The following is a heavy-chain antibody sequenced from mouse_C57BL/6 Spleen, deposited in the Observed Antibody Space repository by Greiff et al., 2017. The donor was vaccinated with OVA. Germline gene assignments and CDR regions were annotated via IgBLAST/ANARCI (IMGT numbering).Heavy chain of an antibody. J-gene: IGHJ2*01. Sequence: QVQLKQSGAELARPGASVKLSCKASGYTFTSYGISWVKQRTGQGLEWIGEIYPRSGNTYYNEKFKGKATLTADKSSSTAYMELRSLTSEDSAVYFCARGEIITTVVASDYWGQGTTLTVSS. CDR2: IYPRSGNT. V-gene: IGHV1-81*01. CDR3: ARGEIITTVVASDY. CDR1: GYTFTSYG. D-gene: IGHD1-1*01.